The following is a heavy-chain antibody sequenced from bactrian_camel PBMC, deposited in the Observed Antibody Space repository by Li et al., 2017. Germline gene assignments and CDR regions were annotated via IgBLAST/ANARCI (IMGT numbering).Heavy chain of an antibody. CDR2: IYSDGTTP. V-gene: IGHV3S10*01. CDR3: ASTIGWTLSEYNY. CDR1: GFTFSSYE. J-gene: IGHJ4*01. D-gene: IGHD2*01. Sequence: VQLVESGGGLVQPGGSLRLSCAASGFTFSSYEMSWVRQAPGKGLEWVASIYSDGTTPYYTHSVKGRFTISKDNAKNTVYLRMNSLKSEDTALYYCASTIGWTLSEYNYWGQGTQVTVS.